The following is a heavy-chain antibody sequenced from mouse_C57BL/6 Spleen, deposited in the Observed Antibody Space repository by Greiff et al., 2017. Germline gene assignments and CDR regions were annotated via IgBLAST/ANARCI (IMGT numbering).Heavy chain of an antibody. CDR2: ISDGGSYT. CDR1: GFTFSSYA. CDR3: ARELGPYYYAMDY. V-gene: IGHV5-4*03. J-gene: IGHJ4*01. Sequence: EVMLVESGGGLVKPGGSLKLSCAASGFTFSSYAMSWVRQTPEKRLEWVATISDGGSYTYYPDNVKGRFTISRDNAKNNLYLQMSHLKSEDTAMYYCARELGPYYYAMDYWGQGTSVTVSS. D-gene: IGHD4-1*01.